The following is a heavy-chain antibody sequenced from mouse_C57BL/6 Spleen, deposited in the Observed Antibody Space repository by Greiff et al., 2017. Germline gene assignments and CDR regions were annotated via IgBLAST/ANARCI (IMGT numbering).Heavy chain of an antibody. CDR1: GYTFTDYE. D-gene: IGHD1-1*01. CDR2: IDPETGGT. V-gene: IGHV1-15*01. CDR3: TRLGVITTVVGGKNYFDY. J-gene: IGHJ2*01. Sequence: QVQLQQSGAELVRPGASVTLSCKASGYTFTDYEMHWVKQTPVHGLEWIGAIDPETGGTAYNQKFKGKVILTADKSSSTAYMELRSLTSEDSAVYYCTRLGVITTVVGGKNYFDYWGQGTTLTVSS.